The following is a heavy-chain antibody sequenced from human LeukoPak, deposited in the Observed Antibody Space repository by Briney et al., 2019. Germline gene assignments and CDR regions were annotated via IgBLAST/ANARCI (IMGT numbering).Heavy chain of an antibody. V-gene: IGHV3-33*01. CDR2: IWYDGSNK. D-gene: IGHD3-9*01. J-gene: IGHJ6*02. CDR1: GFTLSSYG. Sequence: GRSLRLSCAASGFTLSSYGMHWVRQAPGKGLEWVAVIWYDGSNKYYADSVKGRFTISRDNSKNTLYLQMNSLRAEDTAVYYCARAYYDILTGYFYYYYGMDVWGQGTTVTVSS. CDR3: ARAYYDILTGYFYYYYGMDV.